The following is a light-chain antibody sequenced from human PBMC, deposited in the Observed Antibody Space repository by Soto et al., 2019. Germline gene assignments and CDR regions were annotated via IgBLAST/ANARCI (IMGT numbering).Light chain of an antibody. CDR3: QQYSSWPLS. J-gene: IGKJ4*01. CDR1: QSVSSSY. CDR2: GAS. V-gene: IGKV3-20*01. Sequence: EIVLTQSPGTLCLSPGERATLSCRASQSVSSSYLAWYQQKPGQAPRLLIYGASSRATGIPDRFSGSGSGTEFTLTISSLQSEDFAVYYCQQYSSWPLSFGGGTKVDIK.